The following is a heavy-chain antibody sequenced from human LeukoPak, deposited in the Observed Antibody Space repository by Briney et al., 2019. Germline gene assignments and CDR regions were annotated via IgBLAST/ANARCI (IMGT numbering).Heavy chain of an antibody. V-gene: IGHV4-30-4*08. J-gene: IGHJ4*02. CDR3: ASRGYSYGYHPSIDH. D-gene: IGHD5-18*01. CDR1: GGSISSGDYY. CDR2: IYYGGST. Sequence: SETLSLTCTVSGGSISSGDYYWSWIRQPPGKGLEWIVYIYYGGSTYYNPSLKRRVTISVNKTKNQFSLKLSSVTAADTAVYYCASRGYSYGYHPSIDHWGQGTLVTVSS.